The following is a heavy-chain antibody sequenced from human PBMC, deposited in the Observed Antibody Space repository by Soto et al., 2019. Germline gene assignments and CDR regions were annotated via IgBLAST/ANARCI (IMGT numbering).Heavy chain of an antibody. CDR1: GSTFSAFC. J-gene: IGHJ6*02. CDR2: ISRSGDIT. CDR3: AKGGLWVHYSMDV. Sequence: EVQLLESGGALAQPGGSLRLSCAASGSTFSAFCMNWVRQAPGAGRECVSAISRSGDITYYADSVKGRITISRDNSKNTLYFERHSLTGDDTAVYSCAKGGLWVHYSMDVWGQVTTVIVS. D-gene: IGHD2-21*01. V-gene: IGHV3-23*01.